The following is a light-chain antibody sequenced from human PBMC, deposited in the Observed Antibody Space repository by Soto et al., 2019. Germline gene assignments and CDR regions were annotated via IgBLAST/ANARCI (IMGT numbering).Light chain of an antibody. V-gene: IGKV3-20*01. CDR2: GAS. CDR3: QQYGSSTGYT. CDR1: QSISNSY. J-gene: IGKJ2*01. Sequence: EIVLTQSPGTLSLSPGERATLSCRASQSISNSYLAWYQQKPGQAPRLLIYGASSKATGIPDKFSGSGSGTYFTLTITRLEPEDFAVYYCQQYGSSTGYTFGQGTKLQIK.